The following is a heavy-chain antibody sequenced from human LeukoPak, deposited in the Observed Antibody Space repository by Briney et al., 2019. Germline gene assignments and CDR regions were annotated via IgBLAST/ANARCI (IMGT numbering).Heavy chain of an antibody. CDR3: ARDVPAANDYGMDV. D-gene: IGHD2-2*01. CDR1: GGSISSGGYY. J-gene: IGHJ6*02. V-gene: IGHV4-31*03. CDR2: IYYSGST. Sequence: SETLSLTCTVSGGSISSGGYYWSWIRQHPGKGLEWIGYIYYSGSTYYNPSLKSRATISVDTSKNQFSLKLSSVTAADTAVYYCARDVPAANDYGMDVWGQGTTVTVSS.